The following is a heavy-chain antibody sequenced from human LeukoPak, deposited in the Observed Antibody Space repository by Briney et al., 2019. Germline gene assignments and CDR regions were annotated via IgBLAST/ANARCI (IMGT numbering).Heavy chain of an antibody. Sequence: PSETLSLTCAVYGGSFSGYYWSWIRQPPGKGLEWTGEINHSGSTNYNPSLKSRVTISVDTSKNQFSLKLSSVTAADTAVYYCARASPYYYDSSGYYRAYYYYYMDVWGKGTTVRLSS. D-gene: IGHD3-22*01. CDR1: GGSFSGYY. J-gene: IGHJ6*03. CDR3: ARASPYYYDSSGYYRAYYYYYMDV. V-gene: IGHV4-34*01. CDR2: INHSGST.